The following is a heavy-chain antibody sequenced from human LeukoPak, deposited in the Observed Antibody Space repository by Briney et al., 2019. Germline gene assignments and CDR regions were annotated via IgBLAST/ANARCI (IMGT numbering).Heavy chain of an antibody. CDR2: IHYSGST. CDR3: AREENSSSWSGVDY. D-gene: IGHD6-13*01. Sequence: SETLSLTCTVSGGSISSYYWSWIRQPPGKGLEWIGYIHYSGSTTYNPSLKSRVTISVDTSKNQFSLKLSSVTAADTAVYYCAREENSSSWSGVDYWGQGTLVTVSS. J-gene: IGHJ4*02. V-gene: IGHV4-59*12. CDR1: GGSISSYY.